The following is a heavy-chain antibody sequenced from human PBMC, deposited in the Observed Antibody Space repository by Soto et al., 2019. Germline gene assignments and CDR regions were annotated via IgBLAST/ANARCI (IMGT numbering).Heavy chain of an antibody. CDR2: ISAYDGKT. CDR1: GYTFNTYG. CDR3: AKHPSSGWYLDPFDY. D-gene: IGHD6-19*01. Sequence: ASVKVSCKTSGYTFNTYGINWVRQAPGQGLELMGWISAYDGKTTYAEKFQGRVTLTTDTSTSTAYMELRSLRAEDTAVYYCAKHPSSGWYLDPFDYWGQGTLVTVSS. J-gene: IGHJ4*02. V-gene: IGHV1-18*01.